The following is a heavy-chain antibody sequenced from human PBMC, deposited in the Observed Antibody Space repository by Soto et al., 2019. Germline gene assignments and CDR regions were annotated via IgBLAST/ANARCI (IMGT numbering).Heavy chain of an antibody. CDR2: ISTHNGDT. CDR3: ARGLSLSDYYVDY. Sequence: QVQLVQSGGEVTKPGASVRVSCKASGYAFTDHGMSWVRQAPGQGLEWMGWISTHNGDTNYAQNLHGRVTMTTDTSTSTAYMELRSLRSDDTAVYYCARGLSLSDYYVDYWGQGTLVTVSS. CDR1: GYAFTDHG. V-gene: IGHV1-18*01. J-gene: IGHJ4*02. D-gene: IGHD3-22*01.